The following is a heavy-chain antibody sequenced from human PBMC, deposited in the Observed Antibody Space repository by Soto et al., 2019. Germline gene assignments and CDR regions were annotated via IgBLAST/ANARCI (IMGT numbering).Heavy chain of an antibody. Sequence: QVQLQESGPGLVKPSQTLSLTCTVSGGSISSGDYYWSWIRQPPGKGLEWIGDIYYSGGTYYNPSLKSQVTISVDTSKNQFSLRLSSVTAADTAVYYCARGGQYYDSSGSPADAFDIWGQGTMVTVSS. D-gene: IGHD3-22*01. V-gene: IGHV4-30-4*01. CDR2: IYYSGGT. CDR1: GGSISSGDYY. J-gene: IGHJ3*02. CDR3: ARGGQYYDSSGSPADAFDI.